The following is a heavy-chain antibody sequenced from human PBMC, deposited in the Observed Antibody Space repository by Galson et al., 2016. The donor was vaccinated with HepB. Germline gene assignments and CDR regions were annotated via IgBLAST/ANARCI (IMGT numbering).Heavy chain of an antibody. Sequence: SLRLSCAASGFTFSSCPMSWVRQAPGKGLEWVSTVSTSGGDTYYADSVKGRFTISRDSSKNTLFLQMDSLRAEDTAVYFCARDVGDPASPKNDALNIWGQGTPVTVSS. D-gene: IGHD1-26*01. CDR2: VSTSGGDT. CDR1: GFTFSSCP. V-gene: IGHV3-23*01. CDR3: ARDVGDPASPKNDALNI. J-gene: IGHJ3*02.